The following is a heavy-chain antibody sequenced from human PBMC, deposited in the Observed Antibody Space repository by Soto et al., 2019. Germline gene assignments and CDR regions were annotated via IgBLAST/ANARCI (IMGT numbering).Heavy chain of an antibody. V-gene: IGHV1-46*01. D-gene: IGHD6-6*01. J-gene: IGHJ4*02. CDR1: GYTFSSYA. Sequence: ASVKVSCKASGYTFSSYATSWVRQAPGQGLEWMGVINPSGGTTNYAQKFQGRVTMTRDTSTSTAYMELSSLRSEDTAVYYCALPYSSSTGFYYFDYWGQGTLVTRLL. CDR2: INPSGGTT. CDR3: ALPYSSSTGFYYFDY.